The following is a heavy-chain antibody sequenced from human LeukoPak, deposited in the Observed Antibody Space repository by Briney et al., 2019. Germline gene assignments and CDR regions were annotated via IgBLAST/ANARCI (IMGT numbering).Heavy chain of an antibody. D-gene: IGHD3-10*01. CDR3: ARSSYYYGSGSYYKPTNYYYYGMDV. CDR2: IIPILGRP. CDR1: GDTFSKYA. J-gene: IGHJ6*02. Sequence: GASVKVSCKASGDTFSKYAITWVRQAPGQGLEWMGRIIPILGRPSYAQNFQGRVTITADESTSTAYMELSSLRSEDTAVYYCARSSYYYGSGSYYKPTNYYYYGMDVWGQGTTVTVSS. V-gene: IGHV1-69*11.